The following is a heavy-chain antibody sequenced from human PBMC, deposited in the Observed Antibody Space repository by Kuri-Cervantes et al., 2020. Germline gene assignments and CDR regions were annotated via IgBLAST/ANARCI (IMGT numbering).Heavy chain of an antibody. Sequence: SETLSLTCAVYGGSFSGYYWSWIRQPPGKGLEWIGEINHRGSTNYNPSLKSRVTISVDTSKNQFSLKLSSVTAADTSVYYCARGYYYYYDSSGFDYWGQGTLVTVSS. CDR3: ARGYYYYYDSSGFDY. V-gene: IGHV4-34*01. J-gene: IGHJ4*02. CDR2: INHRGST. D-gene: IGHD3-22*01. CDR1: GGSFSGYY.